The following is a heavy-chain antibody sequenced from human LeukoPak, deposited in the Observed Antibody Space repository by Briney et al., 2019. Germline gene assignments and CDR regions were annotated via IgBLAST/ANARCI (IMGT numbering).Heavy chain of an antibody. Sequence: ASVRVSCKASGYTFTGYYMHWVRQAPGQGLEWMGRINPNSGGTNYAQTFQGRVTMTRDTSISTAYMELSRLRSDDTAMYYCARSLEWLYDAFDIWGQGTMVTVSS. CDR3: ARSLEWLYDAFDI. CDR1: GYTFTGYY. CDR2: INPNSGGT. V-gene: IGHV1-2*06. J-gene: IGHJ3*02. D-gene: IGHD3-3*01.